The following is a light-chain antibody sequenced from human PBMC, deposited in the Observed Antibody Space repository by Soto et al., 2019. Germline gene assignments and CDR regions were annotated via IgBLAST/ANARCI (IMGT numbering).Light chain of an antibody. CDR2: DAS. CDR3: QQYTGYSRT. V-gene: IGKV1-5*01. Sequence: DIQMTQYHSTLSASVGDRFTISCRASQSISDSLAWYQQKPGKAPFLLISDASSLERGVPSRFSGSGSGTEFTLTITSMQPDDFATYYCQQYTGYSRTFGQGTKVDIK. CDR1: QSISDS. J-gene: IGKJ1*01.